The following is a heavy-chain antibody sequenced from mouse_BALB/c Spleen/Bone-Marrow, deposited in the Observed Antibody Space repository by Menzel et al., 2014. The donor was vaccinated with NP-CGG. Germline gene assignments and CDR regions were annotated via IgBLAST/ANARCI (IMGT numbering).Heavy chain of an antibody. Sequence: AQLQQSGAELVKPGASVKLSCTASGFNIXDTYMHWVKQRPEQGLEWIGRIDPANGNTKYDPKFQGKATITADTSSNTAYLQLSSLTSEDTAVYYCARWEYYAMDYWGQGTSVTVSS. D-gene: IGHD4-1*01. CDR1: GFNIXDTY. V-gene: IGHV14-3*02. CDR3: ARWEYYAMDY. CDR2: IDPANGNT. J-gene: IGHJ4*01.